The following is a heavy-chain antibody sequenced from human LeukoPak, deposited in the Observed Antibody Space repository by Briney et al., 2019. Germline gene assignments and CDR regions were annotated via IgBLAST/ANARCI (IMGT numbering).Heavy chain of an antibody. V-gene: IGHV3-30*02. CDR2: IRYDGSNK. J-gene: IGHJ5*02. CDR3: AKDTSVGYGPTLFDP. CDR1: GFTFSSYG. Sequence: GGSLRLSCAASGFTFSSYGMHWVRQAPGKGLEWVAFIRYDGSNKYYADSVKGRFTISRDNSKNALYLQMNSLRAEDTAVYYCAKDTSVGYGPTLFDPWGQGTLVTVSS. D-gene: IGHD5-18*01.